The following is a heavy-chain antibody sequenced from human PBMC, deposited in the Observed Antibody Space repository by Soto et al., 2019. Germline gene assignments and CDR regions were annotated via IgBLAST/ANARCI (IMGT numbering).Heavy chain of an antibody. CDR2: IIPIFGTA. CDR1: GGTFSSYA. Sequence: QVQLVQSGAEVKKPGSSVKVSCKASGGTFSSYAISWVRQAPGQGLEWMGGIIPIFGTANYAQKFQGRVTITADESTSTAYMELSSLRSEDTAVYYCASQRGCSSTRCYIYYYGMDVWGQGTTVTVSS. J-gene: IGHJ6*02. V-gene: IGHV1-69*01. CDR3: ASQRGCSSTRCYIYYYGMDV. D-gene: IGHD2-2*02.